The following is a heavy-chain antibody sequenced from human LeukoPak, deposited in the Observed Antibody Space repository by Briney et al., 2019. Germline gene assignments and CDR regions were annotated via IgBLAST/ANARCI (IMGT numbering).Heavy chain of an antibody. CDR1: GFTFDDYT. Sequence: GGSLRLSCAASGFTFDDYTLHWVRHAPGKGLEWVSLIYSGGHTYNADSVKGRFTISRDNSDNTLYLQMNNLKAEDTAVYYCARVRGDYGLDYWGQGALVTVSS. CDR3: ARVRGDYGLDY. V-gene: IGHV3-53*01. J-gene: IGHJ4*02. CDR2: IYSGGHT. D-gene: IGHD4-17*01.